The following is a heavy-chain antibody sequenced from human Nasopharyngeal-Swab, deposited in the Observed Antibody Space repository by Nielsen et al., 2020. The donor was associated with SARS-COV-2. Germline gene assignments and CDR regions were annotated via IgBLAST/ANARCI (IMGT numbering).Heavy chain of an antibody. CDR2: IYYRGST. V-gene: IGHV4-39*01. J-gene: IGHJ4*02. Sequence: PGKGLEWIGSIYYRGSTYYNPSPKSRLTISVDTSKNHFSLKLSSVTAADTAVYYCARQGGWYFDYWGQGTLVTVSS. CDR3: ARQGGWYFDY. D-gene: IGHD6-19*01.